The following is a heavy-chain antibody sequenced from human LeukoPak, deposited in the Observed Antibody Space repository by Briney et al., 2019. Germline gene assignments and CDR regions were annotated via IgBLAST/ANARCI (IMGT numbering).Heavy chain of an antibody. CDR2: ISYDGSNK. CDR3: AYGMDV. Sequence: TGGSLRLPCAASGFTFSSYAMHWVRQAPGKGLEWVAVISYDGSNKYYADSVKGRFTISRDNSKNTLYLQMNSLRAEDTAVYYCAYGMDVWGQGTTVTVSS. CDR1: GFTFSSYA. V-gene: IGHV3-30-3*02. J-gene: IGHJ6*02.